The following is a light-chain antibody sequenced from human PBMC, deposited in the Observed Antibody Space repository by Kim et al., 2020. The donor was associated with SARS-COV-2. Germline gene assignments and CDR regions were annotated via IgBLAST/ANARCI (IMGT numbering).Light chain of an antibody. CDR1: SVNTVIN. J-gene: IGLJ1*01. CDR2: DDD. V-gene: IGLV6-57*03. CDR3: LSYDATNPCV. Sequence: NTLTLSCTRPSVNTVINMSQSYQQRPGSAPTGLSYDDDERPSGVPDPFSGSIDTSSNSASLTISELQTEDEATYYCLSYDATNPCVFGTGTKVTFL.